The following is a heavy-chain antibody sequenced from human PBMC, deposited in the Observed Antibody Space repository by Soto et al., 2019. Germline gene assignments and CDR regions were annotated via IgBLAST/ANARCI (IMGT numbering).Heavy chain of an antibody. Sequence: GGSLRLSCAASGFTFSSYGMHWVRQAPGKGLEWVAVISYDGSNKYYADSVKGRFTISRDNSKNTLYLQMNSLRAEDTAVYYCAKDGRSWSYFDYWGQGTLVTVSS. V-gene: IGHV3-30*18. J-gene: IGHJ4*02. CDR1: GFTFSSYG. D-gene: IGHD3-3*01. CDR3: AKDGRSWSYFDY. CDR2: ISYDGSNK.